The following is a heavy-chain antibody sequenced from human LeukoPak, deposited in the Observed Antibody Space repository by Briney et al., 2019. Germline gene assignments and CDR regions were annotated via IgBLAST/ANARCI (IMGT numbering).Heavy chain of an antibody. CDR3: ARDMSSGWYREYYYYGMDV. D-gene: IGHD6-19*01. CDR1: GFTFSSCG. V-gene: IGHV3-30*03. Sequence: GGSLRLSCAASGFTFSSCGMHWVRQAPGKGLEWVAVISYDGSNKYYADSVKGRFTISRDNSKNTLYLQMNSLRAEDTAVYYCARDMSSGWYREYYYYGMDVWGQGTTVTVSS. CDR2: ISYDGSNK. J-gene: IGHJ6*02.